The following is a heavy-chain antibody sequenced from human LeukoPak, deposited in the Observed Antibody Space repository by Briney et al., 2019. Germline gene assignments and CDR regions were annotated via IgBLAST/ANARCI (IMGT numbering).Heavy chain of an antibody. V-gene: IGHV3-20*04. CDR2: INWNGGST. CDR1: GFTFDDYG. CDR3: ARGGYSSSWSPNYYYYGMDV. Sequence: PGGSLRLSCAASGFTFDDYGMSWVRQAPGKGLEWVSGINWNGGSTGYADSVKGRFTISRDNAKNSLYLQINSLRAEDTALYYCARGGYSSSWSPNYYYYGMDVWGQGTTVTVSS. D-gene: IGHD6-13*01. J-gene: IGHJ6*02.